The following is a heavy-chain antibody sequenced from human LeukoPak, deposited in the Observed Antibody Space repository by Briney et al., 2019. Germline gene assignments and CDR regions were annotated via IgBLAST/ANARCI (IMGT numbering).Heavy chain of an antibody. Sequence: GGSLRLSCAASGFSFSSYSMNWVRQAPGKGLEWVSYISGSGNAKHYTDSVKGRFTISRDNAKDALYLQMNSLRVEDTAVYFCARYYVYAFDYWGQGTLVTVSS. J-gene: IGHJ4*02. CDR2: ISGSGNAK. D-gene: IGHD3-16*01. V-gene: IGHV3-48*01. CDR3: ARYYVYAFDY. CDR1: GFSFSSYS.